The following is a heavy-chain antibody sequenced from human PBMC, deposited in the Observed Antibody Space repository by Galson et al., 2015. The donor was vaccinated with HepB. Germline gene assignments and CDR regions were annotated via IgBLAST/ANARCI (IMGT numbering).Heavy chain of an antibody. Sequence: SLRLSCAASGFTFSSYGMHWVRQAPGKGLEWVAVIWYDGSNNYYADSVKGRFTISRDNSNNTLYLQMNSLRAEDTAVYYCARDSGSPYGMDVWGQGTTVTVSS. CDR1: GFTFSSYG. D-gene: IGHD1-26*01. V-gene: IGHV3-33*08. CDR2: IWYDGSNN. J-gene: IGHJ6*02. CDR3: ARDSGSPYGMDV.